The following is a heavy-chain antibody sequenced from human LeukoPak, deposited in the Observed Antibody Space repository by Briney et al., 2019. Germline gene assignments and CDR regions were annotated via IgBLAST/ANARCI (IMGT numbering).Heavy chain of an antibody. Sequence: SQTLSLTCAVSGGSISSGGYSWSWIRQPPGKGLEWIGYIYHSGSTYYNPSLKSRVTISVDRSKNQFSLKLSSVTAADTAVYYCARAPPYYYYGMTSGAKGPRSPSP. J-gene: IGHJ6*02. CDR1: GGSISSGGYS. CDR3: ARAPPYYYYGMTS. V-gene: IGHV4-30-2*01. CDR2: IYHSGST.